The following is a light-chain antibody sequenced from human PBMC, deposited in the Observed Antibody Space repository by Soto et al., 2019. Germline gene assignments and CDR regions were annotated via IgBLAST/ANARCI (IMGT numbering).Light chain of an antibody. J-gene: IGKJ1*01. CDR1: RGISST. Sequence: IVMTQSPATLSVSPGERATLSCRASRGISSTLAWYQQKPGQAPRILIYGATSRATGIPDRFSGSGSGTDFTITISRLEHVDFAVYYCQHYGSSWTFGQGTKV. CDR2: GAT. V-gene: IGKV3-20*01. CDR3: QHYGSSWT.